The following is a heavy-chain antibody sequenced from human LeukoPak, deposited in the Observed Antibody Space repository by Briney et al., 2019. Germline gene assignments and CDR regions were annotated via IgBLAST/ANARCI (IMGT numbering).Heavy chain of an antibody. CDR1: GGSFSGYY. D-gene: IGHD1-26*01. Sequence: PSETLSLTCAVYGGSFSGYYWSWIRQPPGKGLEWIGNIYYSGSTNCNPSLKSRVTISVDTSKNQFSLKLSSVTAADTAVYYCAKDGGSHLFDYWGQGALVTVSS. V-gene: IGHV4-59*01. CDR2: IYYSGST. J-gene: IGHJ4*02. CDR3: AKDGGSHLFDY.